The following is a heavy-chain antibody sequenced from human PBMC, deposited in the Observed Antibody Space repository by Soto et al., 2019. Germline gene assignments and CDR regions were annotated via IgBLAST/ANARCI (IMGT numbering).Heavy chain of an antibody. CDR2: IKQDGSEK. D-gene: IGHD2-15*01. CDR3: ARDYGAPYCSGGSCSSGSFDY. V-gene: IGHV3-7*01. Sequence: GGSLRLSCAASGFTFSSYWMSWVRQAPGKGLEWVANIKQDGSEKYYVDSVKGRFTISRDNAKNSLYLQMNSLRAEDTAVYYCARDYGAPYCSGGSCSSGSFDYWGQGTLVTVSS. CDR1: GFTFSSYW. J-gene: IGHJ4*02.